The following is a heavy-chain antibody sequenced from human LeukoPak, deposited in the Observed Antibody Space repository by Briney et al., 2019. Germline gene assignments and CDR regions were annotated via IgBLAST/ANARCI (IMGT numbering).Heavy chain of an antibody. CDR3: ATYSSSWRSLDY. J-gene: IGHJ4*02. D-gene: IGHD6-13*01. CDR2: IYTSGST. V-gene: IGHV4-61*02. Sequence: SQTLSLTCTVSGGSISSGSYYWSWIRQPAGKGLEWIGRIYTSGSTNYNPSLKSRVTISVDTSKNQFSLKLSSVTAADTAVYYCATYSSSWRSLDYWGQGTLVTVSS. CDR1: GGSISSGSYY.